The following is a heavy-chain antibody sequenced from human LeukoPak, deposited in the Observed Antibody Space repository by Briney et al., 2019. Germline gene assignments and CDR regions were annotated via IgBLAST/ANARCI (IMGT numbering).Heavy chain of an antibody. D-gene: IGHD2-15*01. J-gene: IGHJ4*02. CDR1: GFTFSSYA. CDR3: AKDWSGYRSGGSCLTTEFDF. CDR2: ISGGAGST. Sequence: LSGGSLRLSCAVSGFTFSSYAMSWVRQAPGKGLEWVSTISGGAGSTYYADSVRGRFTISRDNSRNTLYLQMNSLRAVDTAVYYCAKDWSGYRSGGSCLTTEFDFWGQGTLVTVSS. V-gene: IGHV3-23*01.